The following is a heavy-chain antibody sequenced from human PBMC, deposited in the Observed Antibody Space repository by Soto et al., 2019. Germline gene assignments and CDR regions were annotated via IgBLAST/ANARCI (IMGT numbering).Heavy chain of an antibody. CDR2: IIPIFGTA. D-gene: IGHD1-1*01. Sequence: SVKVSCKASGGTFGSYAISWGRQAPGQGLEWMGGIIPIFGTANYAQKFQGRVTITADESTSTAYMELSSLRSEDTAVYYCARDCTGTTCYYYGMDVWGQGTTVTVSS. J-gene: IGHJ6*02. V-gene: IGHV1-69*13. CDR1: GGTFGSYA. CDR3: ARDCTGTTCYYYGMDV.